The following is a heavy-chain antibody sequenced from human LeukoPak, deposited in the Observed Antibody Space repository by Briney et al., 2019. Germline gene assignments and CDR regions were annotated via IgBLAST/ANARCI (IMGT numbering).Heavy chain of an antibody. CDR3: AIHRSGSGSYYEDGDWFDP. Sequence: GESLRISCKGSGCSFSSYWISWVRQMPGKGLEWMGRIDPSDSYTNYSPSFQGHVTISADKSISTAYLQWSSLKASDTAMYYCAIHRSGSGSYYEDGDWFDPWGQGTLVTVSS. CDR2: IDPSDSYT. V-gene: IGHV5-10-1*01. J-gene: IGHJ5*02. D-gene: IGHD3-10*01. CDR1: GCSFSSYW.